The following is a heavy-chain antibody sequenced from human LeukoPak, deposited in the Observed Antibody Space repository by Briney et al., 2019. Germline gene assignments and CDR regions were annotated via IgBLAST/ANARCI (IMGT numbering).Heavy chain of an antibody. J-gene: IGHJ4*02. Sequence: SETLSLTCAVYGGSFSGYYWSWIRQPPGKGLKWIGEINHSGSTNYNPSLKSRVTISVDTSKNQFSLKLSSVTAADTAVYYCAGEHSGWYRDYYFDYWGQGTLVTVSS. CDR1: GGSFSGYY. CDR3: AGEHSGWYRDYYFDY. V-gene: IGHV4-34*01. CDR2: INHSGST. D-gene: IGHD6-19*01.